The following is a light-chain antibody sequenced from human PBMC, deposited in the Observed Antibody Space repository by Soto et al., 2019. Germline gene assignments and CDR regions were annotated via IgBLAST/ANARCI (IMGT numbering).Light chain of an antibody. J-gene: IGLJ1*01. Sequence: QSALTQPASVSGSPGQSITISCTGTSSDVGGYNYVSWYQQHPGKAPKLMIYDVRDRPSGVSNRFSGSKSGNTASLTISARQAEDEAVYYCSSYTSSSTYVFGTGTKVTVL. CDR3: SSYTSSSTYV. CDR1: SSDVGGYNY. V-gene: IGLV2-14*01. CDR2: DVR.